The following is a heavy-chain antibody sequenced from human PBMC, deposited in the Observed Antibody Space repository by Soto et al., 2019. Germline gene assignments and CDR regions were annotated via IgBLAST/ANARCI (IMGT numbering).Heavy chain of an antibody. CDR2: IYTSGST. CDR1: GGSISSYY. CDR3: ARVLGYCSGGSCYPLPPRFYYFDY. D-gene: IGHD2-15*01. Sequence: ASETLSLTCTVSGGSISSYYWSWIRQPAGKGLEWIGRIYTSGSTNYNPSLKSRATISVDTSKNQFSLKLSSVTAADTAVYYCARVLGYCSGGSCYPLPPRFYYFDYWGQGTLVTVSS. J-gene: IGHJ4*02. V-gene: IGHV4-4*07.